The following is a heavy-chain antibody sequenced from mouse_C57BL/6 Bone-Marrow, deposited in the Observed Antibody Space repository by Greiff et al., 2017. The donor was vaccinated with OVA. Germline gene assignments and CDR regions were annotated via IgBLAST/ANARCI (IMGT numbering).Heavy chain of an antibody. CDR3: TTVYPMDY. J-gene: IGHJ4*01. V-gene: IGHV14-4*01. CDR2: IDPENGDT. D-gene: IGHD2-1*01. CDR1: GFHIKDDY. Sequence: EVQLQQSGAELVRPGASVKLSCPASGFHIKDDYMHWVKQRPEQGLEWIGWIDPENGDTEYASKFQGKATITADTSSNTAYLPLSSLTSEDTAVYYCTTVYPMDYWGQGASVTVSS.